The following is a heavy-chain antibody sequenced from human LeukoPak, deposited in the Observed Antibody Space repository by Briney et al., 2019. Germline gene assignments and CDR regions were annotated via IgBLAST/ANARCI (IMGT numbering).Heavy chain of an antibody. D-gene: IGHD6-13*01. CDR3: ARDMGRAWYGPPDY. J-gene: IGHJ4*02. Sequence: GGSLRLSCAASGFIFSNYGMHWVRQAPGKRLEWVAVIWNDGSETFHADSVKGRFRIARDNSKKTLYLQLNSLRAEDTAVYFCARDMGRAWYGPPDYWGQGTLVTVSS. CDR1: GFIFSNYG. CDR2: IWNDGSET. V-gene: IGHV3-33*01.